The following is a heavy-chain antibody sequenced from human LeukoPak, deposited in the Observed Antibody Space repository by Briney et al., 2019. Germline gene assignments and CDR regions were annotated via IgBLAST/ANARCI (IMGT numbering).Heavy chain of an antibody. Sequence: PSGTLSLTCDVSGGSISRTNWWSWVRQSPGQGLAWIGEISLSGHTNYNPSLQSRVTMSLDESKNQVSLDLASVTDADTAVYYCSRESGAFSPFGYWGQGTLVTVHS. D-gene: IGHD1-26*01. V-gene: IGHV4-4*02. J-gene: IGHJ4*02. CDR2: ISLSGHT. CDR1: GGSISRTNW. CDR3: SRESGAFSPFGY.